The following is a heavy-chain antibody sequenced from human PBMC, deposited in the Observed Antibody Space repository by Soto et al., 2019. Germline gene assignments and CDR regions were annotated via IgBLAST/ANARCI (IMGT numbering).Heavy chain of an antibody. J-gene: IGHJ3*02. CDR2: ISWNSGSI. CDR3: AKDTARYCSSTRCYTGGAFDI. V-gene: IGHV3-9*01. CDR1: GFTFDDYA. D-gene: IGHD2-2*02. Sequence: GGSLRLSCAASGFTFDDYAMHWVRQAPGKGLEWVSGISWNSGSIGYADSVKGRFTISRDNAKNSLYLQMNSLRAEDTALYYCAKDTARYCSSTRCYTGGAFDIWGQGTMVTVSS.